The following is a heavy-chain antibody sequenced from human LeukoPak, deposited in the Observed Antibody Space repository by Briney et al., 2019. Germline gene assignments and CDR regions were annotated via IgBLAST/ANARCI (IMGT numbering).Heavy chain of an antibody. Sequence: PSETLSLTCDVSGVSISGTSYYWSWIRQPPGKGLEWIGYIYDSGNTNHNPTLKSRVTMSIDTSKNQFSLKVRSVTAADTAVYYCARGLRGYYPNYYYMDVWGRGTTVTVSS. CDR3: ARGLRGYYPNYYYMDV. CDR2: IYDSGNT. CDR1: GVSISGTSYY. D-gene: IGHD3-3*01. J-gene: IGHJ6*03. V-gene: IGHV4-61*01.